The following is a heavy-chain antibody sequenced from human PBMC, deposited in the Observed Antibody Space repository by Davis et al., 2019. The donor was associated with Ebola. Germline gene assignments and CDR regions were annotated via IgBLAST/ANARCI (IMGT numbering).Heavy chain of an antibody. D-gene: IGHD3-10*01. CDR3: ARESFPDYFDY. V-gene: IGHV4-34*01. J-gene: IGHJ4*02. CDR2: INHSGIT. Sequence: SETLSLTCAVYGGSFSGYYWSWIRQPPGKGLEWIGEINHSGITNYNPSLKSRVTISVDTSKNQFSLKLSSVTAADTAVYYCARESFPDYFDYWGQGTLVTVSS. CDR1: GGSFSGYY.